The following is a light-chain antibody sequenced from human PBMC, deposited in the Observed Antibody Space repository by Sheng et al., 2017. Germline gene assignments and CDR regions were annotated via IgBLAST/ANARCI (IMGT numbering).Light chain of an antibody. J-gene: IGLJ3*02. CDR3: ATWDDSLSGRV. CDR2: RND. Sequence: QSVLTQPPSASGTPGQTVTISCSGSSTNIEKINLYWYQQFPGRAPKVLIYRNDQRPSGVPGRFSASKSGTSASLIVSGLRSEDEAEYYCATWDDSLSGRVFGGGTKLTVL. V-gene: IGLV1-47*01. CDR1: STNIEKIN.